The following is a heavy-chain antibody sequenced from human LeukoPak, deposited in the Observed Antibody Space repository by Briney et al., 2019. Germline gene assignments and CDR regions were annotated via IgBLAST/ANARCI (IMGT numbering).Heavy chain of an antibody. Sequence: PGGSLRLSCAASGFTVSSTYMTWVRQAPGKGLEWVSVIYSGGSTYYADSVKGRFTISRDNSKNTVYLQMNSLRAEDTAVYYCARVRFRGYGSSGFDFWGQGTLATVSS. V-gene: IGHV3-66*01. CDR3: ARVRFRGYGSSGFDF. CDR1: GFTVSSTY. CDR2: IYSGGST. D-gene: IGHD5-12*01. J-gene: IGHJ4*02.